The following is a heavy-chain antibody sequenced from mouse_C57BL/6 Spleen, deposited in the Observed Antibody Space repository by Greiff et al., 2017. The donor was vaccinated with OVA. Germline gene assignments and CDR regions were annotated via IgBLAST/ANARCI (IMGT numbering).Heavy chain of an antibody. D-gene: IGHD2-2*01. V-gene: IGHV2-2*01. CDR1: GFSLTSYG. Sequence: VQLQQSGPGLVQPSQSLSITCTVSGFSLTSYGVHWVRQSPGTGLEWLGVIWSGGSTDYNAAFIPRLSISKDNSKSQVFFKRNSLQAEDTAIYYCARKDGYDSVFAYWGQGTLVTVSA. J-gene: IGHJ3*01. CDR2: IWSGGST. CDR3: ARKDGYDSVFAY.